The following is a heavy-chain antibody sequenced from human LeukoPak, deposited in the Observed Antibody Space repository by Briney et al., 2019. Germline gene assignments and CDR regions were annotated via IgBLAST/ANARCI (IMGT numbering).Heavy chain of an antibody. CDR2: IYYSGST. D-gene: IGHD5-12*01. CDR3: ARSGYSGCEPAYYFDY. V-gene: IGHV4-59*01. CDR1: GGSISSYY. J-gene: IGHJ4*02. Sequence: SETLSLTCTVSGGSISSYYWSWIRQPPGKGLEWIGYIYYSGSTSYNPSLKSRVTISVDTSKNQFSLKLSSVTAADTAVYYCARSGYSGCEPAYYFDYWGQGTLVTVSS.